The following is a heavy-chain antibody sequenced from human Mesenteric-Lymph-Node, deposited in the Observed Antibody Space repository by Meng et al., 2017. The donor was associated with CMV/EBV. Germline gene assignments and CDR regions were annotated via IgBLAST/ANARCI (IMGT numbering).Heavy chain of an antibody. CDR3: AREGKSWEFDN. CDR2: ISSSGNTM. CDR1: GFTFSNYD. D-gene: IGHD1-26*01. J-gene: IGHJ4*02. V-gene: IGHV3-48*03. Sequence: GESLKISCKASGFTFSNYDVKWVRQAPGKGLEWVSHISSSGNTMYYADSVKGRFTISRDNAKNSLYLQMNSLRAEDTAVYYCAREGKSWEFDNWGQGTLVTVSS.